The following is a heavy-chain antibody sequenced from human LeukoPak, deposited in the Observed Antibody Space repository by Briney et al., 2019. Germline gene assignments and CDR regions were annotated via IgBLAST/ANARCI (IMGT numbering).Heavy chain of an antibody. D-gene: IGHD6-19*01. V-gene: IGHV1-2*06. Sequence: ASVKVSCKTSGYTFTYYYIHWVRQAPGQGLEWMGRINPDIDVTNPAQKFQGRVTVTRDTSISTVYMELNRLISNDTAVYFCARGEASSWYIEWGQGTLVTVSS. CDR1: GYTFTYYY. J-gene: IGHJ4*02. CDR3: ARGEASSWYIE. CDR2: INPDIDVT.